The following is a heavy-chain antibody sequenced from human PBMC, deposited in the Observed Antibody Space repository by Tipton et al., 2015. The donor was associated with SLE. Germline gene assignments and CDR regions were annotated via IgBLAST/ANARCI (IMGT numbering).Heavy chain of an antibody. Sequence: TLSLTCAVSGGSISSVNWWSWVRQPPGKGLEWIGEIYHSGSTSYNPSLKSRVTISVDKSKNQFSLKLSSVTGADAAVYYCARASRRGGGVGPITTGWFDPWGQGTLVTVSS. J-gene: IGHJ5*02. CDR2: IYHSGST. V-gene: IGHV4-4*02. CDR1: GGSISSVNW. CDR3: ARASRRGGGVGPITTGWFDP. D-gene: IGHD1-26*01.